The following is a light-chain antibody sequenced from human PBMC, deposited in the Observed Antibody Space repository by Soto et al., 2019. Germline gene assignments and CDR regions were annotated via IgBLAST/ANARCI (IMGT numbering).Light chain of an antibody. V-gene: IGLV2-14*01. J-gene: IGLJ1*01. CDR3: SSYTSSSTPLYV. Sequence: QSVLTQPASVSGSPGQSITISCTGTSSDVGGYNYVSWYQQHPGKAPKLMIYDVSNRPSGVSNRFSGSKSGNTASLTISGLQFEVEADYYCSSYTSSSTPLYVFGTGTKVTVL. CDR2: DVS. CDR1: SSDVGGYNY.